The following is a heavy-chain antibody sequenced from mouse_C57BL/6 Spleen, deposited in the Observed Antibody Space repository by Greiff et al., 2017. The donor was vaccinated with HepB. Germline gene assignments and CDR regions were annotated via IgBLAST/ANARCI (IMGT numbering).Heavy chain of an antibody. J-gene: IGHJ4*01. D-gene: IGHD1-1*01. Sequence: QVQLQQPGAELVKPGASVKLSCKASGYTFTSYWMHWVKQRPGRGLEWIGRIDPNSGGTKYNEKFKSKATLTVDKPSSTAYMQLSSLTSEDSAVYYCATDYGSSSYYAMDYWGQGTSVTVSS. V-gene: IGHV1-72*01. CDR3: ATDYGSSSYYAMDY. CDR1: GYTFTSYW. CDR2: IDPNSGGT.